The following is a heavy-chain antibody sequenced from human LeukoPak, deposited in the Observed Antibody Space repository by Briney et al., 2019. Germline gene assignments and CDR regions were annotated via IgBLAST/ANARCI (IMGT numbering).Heavy chain of an antibody. CDR1: GYSFTSYW. CDR2: IYPGDSDT. CDR3: ARQTVGYSYGRPFDY. Sequence: GESLKISCKGSGYSFTSYWIGWVRQMPGKGLEWMRIIYPGDSDTRYSPSFQGQVTISADKSISTAYLQWSSLKASDTAMYYCARQTVGYSYGRPFDYWGQGTLVTVSS. V-gene: IGHV5-51*01. D-gene: IGHD5-18*01. J-gene: IGHJ4*02.